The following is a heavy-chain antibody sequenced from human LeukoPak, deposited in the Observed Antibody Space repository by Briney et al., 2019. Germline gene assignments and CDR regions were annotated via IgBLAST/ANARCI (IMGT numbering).Heavy chain of an antibody. Sequence: GSLRLSCAASGFTFSSYSMNWVRQAPGKGLEWVSSISGSNSYIYYADSMKGRFTISRDNAKNSLYLQMNSLRAEDTAVYYCAELGITMIGGVWGKGTTVTISS. V-gene: IGHV3-21*01. CDR1: GFTFSSYS. J-gene: IGHJ6*04. CDR2: ISGSNSYI. CDR3: AELGITMIGGV. D-gene: IGHD3-10*02.